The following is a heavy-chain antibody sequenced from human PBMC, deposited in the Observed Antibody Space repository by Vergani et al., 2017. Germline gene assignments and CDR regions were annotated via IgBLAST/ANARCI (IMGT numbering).Heavy chain of an antibody. D-gene: IGHD5-18*01. V-gene: IGHV3-21*01. Sequence: EVQLVESGGGLVKPGGSLRLSCAASGFTFSSYSMNWVRQAPGKGLEWVSSISSSSSYIYYADSVKGRVTISRDNAKNSLYLQMNSLRAEDTAVYYCARARSPRYSYGYTFDYWGQGTLVTVSS. J-gene: IGHJ4*02. CDR2: ISSSSSYI. CDR3: ARARSPRYSYGYTFDY. CDR1: GFTFSSYS.